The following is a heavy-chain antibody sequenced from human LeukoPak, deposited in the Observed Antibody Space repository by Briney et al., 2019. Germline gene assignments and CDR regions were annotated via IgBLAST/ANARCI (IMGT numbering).Heavy chain of an antibody. CDR3: AKNGDRGAYCSGGTCYPYYYYYMDV. J-gene: IGHJ6*03. Sequence: GGSLRLSCAASGLTFSSYSMNWVRQAPGKGLERVSSISSSSSYIYYADSVKGRFTISRDNSRNTLYLQMNSLRAEDTAIYYCAKNGDRGAYCSGGTCYPYYYYYMDVWGKGTTVTISS. CDR1: GLTFSSYS. CDR2: ISSSSSYI. V-gene: IGHV3-21*04. D-gene: IGHD2-15*01.